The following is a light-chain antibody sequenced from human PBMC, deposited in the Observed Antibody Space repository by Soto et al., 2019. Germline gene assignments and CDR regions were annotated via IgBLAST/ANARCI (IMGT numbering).Light chain of an antibody. J-gene: IGKJ4*01. Sequence: EIVMTQSPATLSVSPGKIATLSCRASRNINRKLAWYQQKPGQAPRLLISGASTRATGIPARFSGSGSVTEFTLTISSLQSEDFAVYHCQQYYDYPPLIFGGGTKVEI. CDR3: QQYYDYPPLI. V-gene: IGKV3-15*01. CDR1: RNINRK. CDR2: GAS.